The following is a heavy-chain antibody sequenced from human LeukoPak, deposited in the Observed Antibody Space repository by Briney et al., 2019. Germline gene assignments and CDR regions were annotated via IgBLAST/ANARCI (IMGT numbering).Heavy chain of an antibody. Sequence: SETLSLTCAVYGVSFGGYYWSWIRQPPGKGLEWIGEINHSGSTNYNPSLKSRVTISIDTSKNQLSLKLSSVTAADTAVYYCASAGPDYSNYCFDYWGQGILVTVSS. CDR1: GVSFGGYY. CDR2: INHSGST. CDR3: ASAGPDYSNYCFDY. D-gene: IGHD4-11*01. J-gene: IGHJ4*02. V-gene: IGHV4-34*01.